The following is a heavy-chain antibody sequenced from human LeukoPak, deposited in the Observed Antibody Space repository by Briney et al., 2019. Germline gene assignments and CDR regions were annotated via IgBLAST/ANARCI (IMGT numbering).Heavy chain of an antibody. D-gene: IGHD2-2*01. CDR1: GGSISSYY. CDR3: ARVGYDCSSTSCYSPLYNWFDP. CDR2: IYTSGST. V-gene: IGHV4-4*07. Sequence: SETLSLTCTVSGGSISSYYWSWIRQPAGKGLEWIGRIYTSGSTNYNPSLKSRVTMSVDTSKNQFSLKLSSVTAADTAVYYCARVGYDCSSTSCYSPLYNWFDPWAREPWSPSPQ. J-gene: IGHJ5*02.